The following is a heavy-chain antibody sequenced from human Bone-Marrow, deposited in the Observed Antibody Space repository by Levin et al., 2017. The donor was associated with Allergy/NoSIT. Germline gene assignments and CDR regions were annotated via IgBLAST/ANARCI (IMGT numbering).Heavy chain of an antibody. V-gene: IGHV3-7*01. D-gene: IGHD6-13*01. CDR1: GFPFSYYW. J-gene: IGHJ6*02. Sequence: LSLTCAASGFPFSYYWMTWVRQAPGKGLEWVANIKQDGSEKYYVDSVKGRFTISRDNAKKSLYLQMNSLRVEDTAVYYCARDPVAAAGTGGGSDGMDVWGQGTAVTVSS. CDR3: ARDPVAAAGTGGGSDGMDV. CDR2: IKQDGSEK.